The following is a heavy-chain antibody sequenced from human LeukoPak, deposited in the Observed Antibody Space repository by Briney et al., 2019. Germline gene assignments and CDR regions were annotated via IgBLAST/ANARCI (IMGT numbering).Heavy chain of an antibody. CDR2: IIPIFGTA. CDR1: GGTFISYA. V-gene: IGHV1-69*13. J-gene: IGHJ4*02. CDR3: ARPYYYDSSGYYFDY. Sequence: GASVKVSCKASGGTFISYAISWVRQAPGQGLEWMGGIIPIFGTANYAQKFQGRVTITADESTSTAYMELSSLRSEDTAVYYCARPYYYDSSGYYFDYWGQGTLVTVSS. D-gene: IGHD3-22*01.